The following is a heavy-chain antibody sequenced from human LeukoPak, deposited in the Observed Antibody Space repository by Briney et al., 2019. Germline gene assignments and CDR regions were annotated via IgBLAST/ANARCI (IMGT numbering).Heavy chain of an antibody. CDR3: AKLALLLWFGETSPNWFDP. J-gene: IGHJ5*02. D-gene: IGHD3-10*01. CDR2: IHYSGGST. CDR1: GFTFSNYA. Sequence: PGGSLRLSCAASGFTFSNYAMSWVRQAPGKGLEWVSSIHYSGGSTYYADSVKGRFTISRDNSKNTLYLQMNSLRAEDTAVYYCAKLALLLWFGETSPNWFDPWGQGTLVTVSS. V-gene: IGHV3-23*01.